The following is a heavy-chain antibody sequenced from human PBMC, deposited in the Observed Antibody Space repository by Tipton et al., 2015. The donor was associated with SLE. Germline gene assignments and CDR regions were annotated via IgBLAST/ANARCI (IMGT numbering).Heavy chain of an antibody. J-gene: IGHJ4*02. CDR1: GGPIGSGGHY. CDR3: AGLTGGPYYFDY. CDR2: VYHSGSP. V-gene: IGHV4-31*03. Sequence: TLSLTCSVSGGPIGSGGHYWTWIRQHPGKGLEWIGYVYHSGSPYYNSSLKSRPTISVDTTNNHFSLKLSSVTAADTAVYYCAGLTGGPYYFDYWGQGALVTVSS. D-gene: IGHD7-27*01.